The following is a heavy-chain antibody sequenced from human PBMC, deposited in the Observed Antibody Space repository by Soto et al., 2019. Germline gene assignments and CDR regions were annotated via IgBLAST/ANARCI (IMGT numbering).Heavy chain of an antibody. CDR3: ARMDCSSTSRYTSEYFQH. D-gene: IGHD2-2*02. CDR2: IYYSGST. V-gene: IGHV4-59*01. Sequence: SETLSLTCTVSGGSISSYYWSWIRQPPGKGLEWIGYIYYSGSTNYNPSLKSRVTISVDTSKNQFSLKLSSVTAADTAVYYCARMDCSSTSRYTSEYFQHWGQGTLVTVSS. J-gene: IGHJ1*01. CDR1: GGSISSYY.